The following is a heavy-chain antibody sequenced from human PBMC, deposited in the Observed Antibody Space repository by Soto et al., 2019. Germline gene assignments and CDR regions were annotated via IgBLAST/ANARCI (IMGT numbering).Heavy chain of an antibody. J-gene: IGHJ6*02. CDR1: GYTFTGYY. CDR3: ARERYQVISDGMDV. D-gene: IGHD2-2*01. Sequence: QVQLVQSGAEVKTPGASVRVSCNASGYTFTGYYIHWVREAHGQGLEWMGWINPQTGGTSYGQKFQCRVNLSSDMSINTAELELSSLRFGDGAVYFCARERYQVISDGMDVWGQGTTVTVSS. CDR2: INPQTGGT. V-gene: IGHV1-2*02.